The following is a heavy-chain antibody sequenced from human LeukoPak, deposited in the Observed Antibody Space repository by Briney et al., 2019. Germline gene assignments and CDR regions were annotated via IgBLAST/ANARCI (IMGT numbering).Heavy chain of an antibody. Sequence: GGSLRLSCAASGFTFSSYAMSWVRQAPGKGLEWVSAISGSGGSTYYADSVKGRFTISRDNSKNTLYLQMNSLRAEDTALYHCARVAAYSSSPVYYFDYWGQGTLVTVSS. CDR3: ARVAAYSSSPVYYFDY. CDR2: ISGSGGST. V-gene: IGHV3-23*01. J-gene: IGHJ4*02. CDR1: GFTFSSYA. D-gene: IGHD6-6*01.